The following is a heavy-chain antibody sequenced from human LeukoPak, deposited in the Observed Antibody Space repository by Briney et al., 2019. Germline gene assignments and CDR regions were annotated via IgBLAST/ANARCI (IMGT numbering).Heavy chain of an antibody. D-gene: IGHD2-2*01. J-gene: IGHJ4*02. CDR3: ARGYYCSSSSCYQSGFDY. V-gene: IGHV3-23*01. Sequence: GGSLRLSCAASGFTFSSYAMSWVRQAPGKGLEWVSAISGSGGSTYYADSVKGRFTISRDNAENTLYLQMNSLRAEDTAVYYCARGYYCSSSSCYQSGFDYWGQGTLVTVSS. CDR2: ISGSGGST. CDR1: GFTFSSYA.